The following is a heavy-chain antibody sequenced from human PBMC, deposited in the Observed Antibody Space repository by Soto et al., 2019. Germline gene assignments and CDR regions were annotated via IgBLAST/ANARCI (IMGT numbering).Heavy chain of an antibody. D-gene: IGHD2-15*01. CDR2: ISAYNGNT. CDR3: SRVVVGAPENPGNWFDP. Sequence: ASVKVSCKASGYTFTNYGISWVRQAPGQGLEWMGWISAYNGNTNYAQKLQGRVTMTTDTSTSTVYMELRSLTSDDTALYYCSRVVVGAPENPGNWFDPWGQGTLVTVSS. V-gene: IGHV1-18*01. J-gene: IGHJ5*02. CDR1: GYTFTNYG.